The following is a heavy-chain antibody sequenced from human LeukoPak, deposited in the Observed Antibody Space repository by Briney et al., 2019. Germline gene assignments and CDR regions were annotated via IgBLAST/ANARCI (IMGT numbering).Heavy chain of an antibody. Sequence: LSLTCTVSGGSISSYYWSWIRQPPGKGLEWVANIKQDGSEKYYVDSVKGRFTISRDNAKNSLYLQMNSLRAEDTAVYYCARGYTFDYWGQGTLVTVSS. CDR2: IKQDGSEK. D-gene: IGHD2-2*02. V-gene: IGHV3-7*01. J-gene: IGHJ4*02. CDR1: GGSISSYY. CDR3: ARGYTFDY.